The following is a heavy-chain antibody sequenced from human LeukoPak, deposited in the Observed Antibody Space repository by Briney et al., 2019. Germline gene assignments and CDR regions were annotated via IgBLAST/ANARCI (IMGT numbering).Heavy chain of an antibody. V-gene: IGHV3-21*01. J-gene: IGHJ3*02. CDR2: ISSSSSYI. CDR1: GFTVSSNY. Sequence: KPGGSLRLSCAASGFTVSSNYMSWVRQAPGKGLEWVSSISSSSSYIYYADSVKGRFTISRDNAKNSLYLQMNSLRAEDTAVYYCAREGTWYCDSSGYRDAFDIWGQGTMVTVSS. D-gene: IGHD3-22*01. CDR3: AREGTWYCDSSGYRDAFDI.